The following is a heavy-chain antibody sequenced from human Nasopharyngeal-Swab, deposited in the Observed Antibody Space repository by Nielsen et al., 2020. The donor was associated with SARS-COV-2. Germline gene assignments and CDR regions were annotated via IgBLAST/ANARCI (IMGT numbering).Heavy chain of an antibody. CDR3: ARDPGSSWPHYFDF. CDR2: INPNSGGT. V-gene: IGHV1-2*02. Sequence: WVRQAPGQGLEWMGWINPNSGGTNYAQKFQGRVTMTRDTSITTAYTDLSRLRSDDTAVYYCARDPGSSWPHYFDFWGQGTLVTVSS. J-gene: IGHJ4*02. D-gene: IGHD6-13*01.